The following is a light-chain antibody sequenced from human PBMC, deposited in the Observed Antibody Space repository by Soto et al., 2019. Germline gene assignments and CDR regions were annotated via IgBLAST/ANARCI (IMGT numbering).Light chain of an antibody. Sequence: QSVLTQPPSASGTPGQRVAISCSGSRSHIGGHNVYWYQQLPGTAPKLLIYKNSQRPSWVSDRFSGSKSGTSASLAISGLRSEDEADYYCAAWDDSLNGAVFGGGTQLTVL. CDR3: AAWDDSLNGAV. CDR1: RSHIGGHN. J-gene: IGLJ7*01. V-gene: IGLV1-47*01. CDR2: KNS.